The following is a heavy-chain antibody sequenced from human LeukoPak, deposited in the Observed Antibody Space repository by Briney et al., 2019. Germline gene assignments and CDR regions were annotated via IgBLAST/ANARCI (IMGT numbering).Heavy chain of an antibody. V-gene: IGHV4-4*07. CDR1: GGSISSYY. J-gene: IGHJ4*02. Sequence: SETQSLTCTVSGGSISSYYWSWIRQPAGKGLEWIGRIYTSGSTNYNPSLKSRVTMSVDTSKNQFSLKLSSVTAADTAVYYCAREGYYYDSSGYYSFDYWGQGTLVTVSS. CDR3: AREGYYYDSSGYYSFDY. D-gene: IGHD3-22*01. CDR2: IYTSGST.